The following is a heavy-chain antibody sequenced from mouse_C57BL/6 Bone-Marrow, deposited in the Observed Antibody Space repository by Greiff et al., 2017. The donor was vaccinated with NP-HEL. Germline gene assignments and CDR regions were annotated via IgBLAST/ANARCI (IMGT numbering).Heavy chain of an antibody. V-gene: IGHV1-55*01. Sequence: QVQLQQPGAELVKPGASVKMSCKASGYTFTSYWITWVKQRPGQGLEWIGDIYPGSGSTNYNEKFKSKATLTVDKSSSTAYMQLSSLTSEDSAVYYCARLGGGLLFDYWGQGTTLTVSS. J-gene: IGHJ2*01. D-gene: IGHD3-3*01. CDR3: ARLGGGLLFDY. CDR1: GYTFTSYW. CDR2: IYPGSGST.